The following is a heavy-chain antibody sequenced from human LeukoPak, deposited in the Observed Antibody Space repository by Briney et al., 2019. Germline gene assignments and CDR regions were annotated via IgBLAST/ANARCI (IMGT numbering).Heavy chain of an antibody. CDR1: GFTFSSYE. V-gene: IGHV3-48*03. Sequence: GGSLRLSCAASGFTFSSYEMNWVRQAPGKGLEWVSYISSSGSTIYYADSVKGRFTISRDNAKNSLYLQMNSLRAEDTAVYYRASSIMITFGGVIPAPFDYWGQGTLVTVSS. J-gene: IGHJ4*02. D-gene: IGHD3-16*02. CDR2: ISSSGSTI. CDR3: ASSIMITFGGVIPAPFDY.